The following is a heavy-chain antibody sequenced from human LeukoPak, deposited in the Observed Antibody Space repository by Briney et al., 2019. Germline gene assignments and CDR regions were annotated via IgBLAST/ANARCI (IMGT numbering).Heavy chain of an antibody. CDR2: IDPSDSYT. Sequence: GESLKISCKGPGYSFTSYWISWVRQMPGKGLEWMGRIDPSDSYTNYSPSFQGHVTISADKSISTAYLQWSSLKASDTAMYYCARRPRDTAMVFCDYWGQGTLVTVSS. CDR1: GYSFTSYW. CDR3: ARRPRDTAMVFCDY. D-gene: IGHD5-18*01. J-gene: IGHJ4*02. V-gene: IGHV5-10-1*01.